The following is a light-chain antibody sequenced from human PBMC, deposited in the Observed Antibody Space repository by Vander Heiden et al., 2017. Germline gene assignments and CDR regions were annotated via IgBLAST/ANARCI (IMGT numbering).Light chain of an antibody. J-gene: IGLJ2*01. CDR2: EVT. CDR1: TSDVGRYNL. V-gene: IGLV2-23*02. CDR3: CSYADTHLV. Sequence: QSSLTQPASVSGSPGQSLPISCTCTTSDVGRYNLVSWYQQQPGKVPKLIIFEVTKRPSGVSHRFSGSRSAYTASLTISGLQAEDEAYYYCCSYADTHLVFGGGTKVTVL.